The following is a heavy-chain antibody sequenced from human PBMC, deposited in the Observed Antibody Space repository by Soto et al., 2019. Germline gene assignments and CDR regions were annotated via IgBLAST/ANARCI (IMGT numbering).Heavy chain of an antibody. J-gene: IGHJ6*02. CDR3: AREGWNILQTGMDV. CDR2: ISSSNRTI. V-gene: IGHV3-48*02. CDR1: GFTFRSYS. D-gene: IGHD1-1*01. Sequence: GGALGLSCAASGFTFRSYSMNWVRQAPGKGLEWVSYISSSNRTISYADSVKGRFIISRDNAKNSLHLQMYSLRDEETAVYYCAREGWNILQTGMDVWGQGTTVTVSS.